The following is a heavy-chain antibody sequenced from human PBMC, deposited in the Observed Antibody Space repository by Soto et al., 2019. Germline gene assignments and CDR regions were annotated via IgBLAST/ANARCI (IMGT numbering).Heavy chain of an antibody. CDR2: SNHDGST. J-gene: IGHJ5*02. Sequence: QVQLQQWGAGLWKPSETLSLTCAVNGGSFSGYYWSWIRQPPGKGLEWIGESNHDGSTNYNPSLKSRVTISVDPYKSHFSLKVSSVTAADTAVYYCARVAAYYYGAGFDPWGQGALVTVSS. CDR1: GGSFSGYY. CDR3: ARVAAYYYGAGFDP. D-gene: IGHD3-10*01. V-gene: IGHV4-34*01.